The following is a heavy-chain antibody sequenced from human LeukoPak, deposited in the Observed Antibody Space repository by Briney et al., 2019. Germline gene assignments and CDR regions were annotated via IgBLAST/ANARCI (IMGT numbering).Heavy chain of an antibody. D-gene: IGHD3-10*01. V-gene: IGHV3-23*01. J-gene: IGHJ3*02. Sequence: GGSLRLSCVASGFTFRKYVMNWLRQAPGKGLEWVSVIVSSGGSTYYADSARGRFTVSRDNSNNTLYLQMNSLRAEDTAVYYCAKAGYYGSGLDAFNIWGLGTMVTVSS. CDR1: GFTFRKYV. CDR3: AKAGYYGSGLDAFNI. CDR2: IVSSGGST.